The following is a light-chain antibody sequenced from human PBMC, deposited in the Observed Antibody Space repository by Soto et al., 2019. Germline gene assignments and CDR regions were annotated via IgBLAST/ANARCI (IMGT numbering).Light chain of an antibody. CDR3: QSYDSSLTVV. CDR2: GNI. V-gene: IGLV1-40*01. J-gene: IGLJ2*01. CDR1: SSNIGAGYD. Sequence: QSVLTQPPSVSGAPGQRVTISCTGSSSNIGAGYDVHWYQQVPGTAPKLLIYGNINRPSGVPDRFSGSKSGTSASRAITGRQADDEADYYCQSYDSSLTVVFGGGTKLTVL.